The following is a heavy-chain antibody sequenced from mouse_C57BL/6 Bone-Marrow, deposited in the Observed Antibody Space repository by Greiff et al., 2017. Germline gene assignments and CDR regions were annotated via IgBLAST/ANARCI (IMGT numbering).Heavy chain of an antibody. D-gene: IGHD2-1*01. CDR2: ISSGGSYT. J-gene: IGHJ2*01. V-gene: IGHV5-6*01. Sequence: EVKLVESGGDLVKPGGSLKLSCAASGFTFSSYGMSWVRQTPDKRLEWVATISSGGSYTYYPDSVKGRFTISRDNAKNTLYLQMSSLKSEDTAMYYCARDPLYGNYDYWGRGTTLTVSS. CDR1: GFTFSSYG. CDR3: ARDPLYGNYDY.